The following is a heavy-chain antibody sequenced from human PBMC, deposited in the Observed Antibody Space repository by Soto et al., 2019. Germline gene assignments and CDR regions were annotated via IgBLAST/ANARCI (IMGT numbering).Heavy chain of an antibody. V-gene: IGHV1-58*01. CDR3: AAESYYESNGTKGRID. CDR1: GFT. D-gene: IGHD3-22*01. CDR2: IVVGSGNT. Sequence: QMQLVQSGPEVKKPGTSVKVSCKASGFTCGQSLEWIGWIVVGSGNTNYAQKFQERVTISWDMSTNTAYMELSSLRSEDTAVYYCAAESYYESNGTKGRIDWGQGTLVTVSS. J-gene: IGHJ4*02.